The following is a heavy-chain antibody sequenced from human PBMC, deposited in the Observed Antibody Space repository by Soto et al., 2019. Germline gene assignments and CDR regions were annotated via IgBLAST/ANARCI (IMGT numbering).Heavy chain of an antibody. V-gene: IGHV3-30*14. CDR1: GFTFSDYV. J-gene: IGHJ3*01. Sequence: QVRLVESGGGVVQPGTSLRLSCAASGFTFSDYVIHWVRQAAGKGLEWVASMTYDGATEYYADSVKGRFTMSRDNSKRALSLQTNSVRPDDTAVYYCARVRLSIAVNDALDVWGQGTTVTVSS. CDR2: MTYDGATE. CDR3: ARVRLSIAVNDALDV. D-gene: IGHD3-3*02.